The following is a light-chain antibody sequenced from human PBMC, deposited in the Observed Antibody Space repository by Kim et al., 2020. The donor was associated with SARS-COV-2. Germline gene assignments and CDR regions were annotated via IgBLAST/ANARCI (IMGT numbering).Light chain of an antibody. CDR3: SSYTSSSTSV. CDR2: DVS. CDR1: SSDVGGYNY. Sequence: GQSFTISCTGTSSDVGGYNYVSWYQQHPGKARKLMIYDVSKRPSGVSNRFSGSKSGNTASLTISGLQAEDEADYYCSSYTSSSTSVFGGGTKLTVL. J-gene: IGLJ3*02. V-gene: IGLV2-14*04.